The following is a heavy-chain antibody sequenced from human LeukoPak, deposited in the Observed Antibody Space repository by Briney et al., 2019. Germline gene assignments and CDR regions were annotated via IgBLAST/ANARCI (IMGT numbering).Heavy chain of an antibody. Sequence: GGSLRLSCAASGFTFSSYGMHWVRQAPGKGLEWVAVIWYDGSNKYYADSVKGRFTISRDNSKNTLYLQMNSLRAEDTAVYYCARDYGGSPRQHWGQGTLVTVSS. D-gene: IGHD4-23*01. J-gene: IGHJ1*01. CDR2: IWYDGSNK. CDR3: ARDYGGSPRQH. V-gene: IGHV3-33*01. CDR1: GFTFSSYG.